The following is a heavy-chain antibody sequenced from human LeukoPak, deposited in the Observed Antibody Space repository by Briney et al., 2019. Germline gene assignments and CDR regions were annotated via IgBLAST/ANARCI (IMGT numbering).Heavy chain of an antibody. CDR2: IKQDGSEK. J-gene: IGHJ6*02. CDR1: GFTFSSYW. D-gene: IGHD1-26*01. Sequence: GGSLRLSCAASGFTFSSYWMSWVRQAPGKGLEWVANIKQDGSEKYYVDSVKGRFTISRDNAKNSLYLQMNSLRAEDTAVYYCARDAEGATARSYYGMDVWGQGTTVTVSS. V-gene: IGHV3-7*03. CDR3: ARDAEGATARSYYGMDV.